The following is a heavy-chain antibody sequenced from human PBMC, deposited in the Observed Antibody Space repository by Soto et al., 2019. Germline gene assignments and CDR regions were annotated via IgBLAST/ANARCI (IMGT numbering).Heavy chain of an antibody. V-gene: IGHV3-23*01. J-gene: IGHJ5*02. Sequence: PGGSLRLSCAASGFTFSNFAMSWVRQAPGKGLEWVSGITGSGESTYYADSVKGRFTISRDNSKNTLYLQMNSLRAEDTAVYYCARDRRFSGAFDPWGQGTLVTVSS. CDR3: ARDRRFSGAFDP. CDR1: GFTFSNFA. CDR2: ITGSGEST. D-gene: IGHD6-19*01.